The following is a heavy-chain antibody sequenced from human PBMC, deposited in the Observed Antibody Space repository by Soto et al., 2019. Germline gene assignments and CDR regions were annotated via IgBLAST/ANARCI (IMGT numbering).Heavy chain of an antibody. D-gene: IGHD6-13*01. CDR1: GYTFTSYA. CDR3: ARYPTAGMFDYFDY. Sequence: QVQLVQSGAEVKKPGASVKVSCKASGYTFTSYAMHWVRQAPGQRLEWMGWINAGNGNTKYSQKFQGRVTITRDTSASTAYMELSSLRSEDTAVYYCARYPTAGMFDYFDYWGQGTLVTVSS. V-gene: IGHV1-3*01. J-gene: IGHJ4*02. CDR2: INAGNGNT.